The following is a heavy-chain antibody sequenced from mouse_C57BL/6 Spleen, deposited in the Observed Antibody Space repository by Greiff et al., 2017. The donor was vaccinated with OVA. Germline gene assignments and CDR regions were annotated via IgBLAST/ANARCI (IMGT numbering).Heavy chain of an antibody. Sequence: QVQLQQSGPELVKPGASVKISCKASGYAFSSSWMNWVKQRPGKGLEWIGRIYPGDGDTNYNGKFKGKATLSADKSSSTAYMQLSSLTSEDSSVYFCARASDGSSPHYFDYWGQGTTLTVSS. CDR1: GYAFSSSW. J-gene: IGHJ2*01. D-gene: IGHD1-1*01. CDR3: ARASDGSSPHYFDY. V-gene: IGHV1-82*01. CDR2: IYPGDGDT.